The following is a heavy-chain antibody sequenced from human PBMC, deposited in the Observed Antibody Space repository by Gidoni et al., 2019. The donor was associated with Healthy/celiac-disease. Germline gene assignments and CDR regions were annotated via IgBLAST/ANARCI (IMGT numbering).Heavy chain of an antibody. CDR2: ISYDGSNK. Sequence: QVQLVESGGGGVQPGRSLRSSCAASGVTFSSYGMHWVRQAPGKGLEWVAVISYDGSNKYYADSVKGRFTISIDNSKNTLYLQMNSLRAEDTAVYYCAREVGGSAYFDYWGQGTLVTVSS. CDR3: AREVGGSAYFDY. V-gene: IGHV3-30*03. J-gene: IGHJ4*02. D-gene: IGHD3-16*01. CDR1: GVTFSSYG.